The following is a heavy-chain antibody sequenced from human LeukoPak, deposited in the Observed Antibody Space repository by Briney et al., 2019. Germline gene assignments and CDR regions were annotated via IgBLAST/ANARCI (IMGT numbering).Heavy chain of an antibody. D-gene: IGHD2-21*02. Sequence: SVKVSCKASGGTLSSNVISWVRQAPGQGLEWMGRIIPSYGSTNYAQRFQGRVTITADASTSTSYMELSSLRSDDTAVYYCARDNIVVVTAEPINYYYYMDVWGKGTTVIGSS. V-gene: IGHV1-69*15. CDR1: GGTLSSNV. CDR3: ARDNIVVVTAEPINYYYYMDV. CDR2: IIPSYGST. J-gene: IGHJ6*03.